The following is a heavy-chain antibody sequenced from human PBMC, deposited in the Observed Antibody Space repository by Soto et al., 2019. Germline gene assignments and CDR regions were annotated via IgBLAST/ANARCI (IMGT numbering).Heavy chain of an antibody. Sequence: QITLKESGPPLVKPTQTLTLTCTFSGFSLYTSAVGVGWVRQPPGKALEWLALVYWDDDKRYSPSLKSRLTITKDTSNSQVVIGMTNMDPADAGTYYCVHRNHADYDSGMDGWGQGTTVAVSS. V-gene: IGHV2-5*02. CDR1: GFSLYTSAVG. D-gene: IGHD2-21*01. CDR3: VHRNHADYDSGMDG. CDR2: VYWDDDK. J-gene: IGHJ6*02.